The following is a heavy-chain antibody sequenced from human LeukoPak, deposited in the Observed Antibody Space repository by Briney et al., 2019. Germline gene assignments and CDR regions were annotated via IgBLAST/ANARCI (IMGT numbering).Heavy chain of an antibody. CDR3: ARDPGAAGNYYYYMDV. Sequence: ASVKVSCKASGYTFTSYGISWVRQAPGQGLEWMGWISAYNGNTNYAQKLQGRVTMTTDTSTSTAYMELRSLRSDDTAVYYCARDPGAAGNYYYYMDVWGKGTTVTVSS. CDR1: GYTFTSYG. CDR2: ISAYNGNT. D-gene: IGHD6-13*01. V-gene: IGHV1-18*01. J-gene: IGHJ6*03.